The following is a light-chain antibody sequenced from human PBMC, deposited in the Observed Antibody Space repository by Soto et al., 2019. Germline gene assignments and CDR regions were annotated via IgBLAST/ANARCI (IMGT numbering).Light chain of an antibody. CDR2: GAS. CDR1: QTVSDNY. Sequence: ETVLTQSPGTLSLSPGERATLSCRASQTVSDNYLAWYRLKPGQPPRLLIYGASNRATGIPDRFSASGSGADFTLTISRLEPEDFAVYSCQQYGTSPITFGQGTRLEIK. V-gene: IGKV3-20*01. J-gene: IGKJ5*01. CDR3: QQYGTSPIT.